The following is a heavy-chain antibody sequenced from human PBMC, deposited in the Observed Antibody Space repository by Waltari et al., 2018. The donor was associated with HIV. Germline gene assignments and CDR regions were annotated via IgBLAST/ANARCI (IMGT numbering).Heavy chain of an antibody. V-gene: IGHV4-61*02. CDR2: IYTSGST. CDR1: GGSISSGSYY. J-gene: IGHJ5*02. Sequence: QVQLQESGPGLVKPSQTLSLTCTVPGGSISSGSYYWRWIRQPAGTGLEWIGRIYTSGSTNYNPSLKSRVTISVDTSKNQFSLKLSSVTAADTAVYYCARVIAAAGFDPWGQGTLVTVSS. CDR3: ARVIAAAGFDP. D-gene: IGHD6-13*01.